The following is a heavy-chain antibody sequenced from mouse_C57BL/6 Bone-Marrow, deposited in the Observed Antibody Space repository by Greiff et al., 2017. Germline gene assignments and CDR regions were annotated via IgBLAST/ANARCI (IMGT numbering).Heavy chain of an antibody. Sequence: VHVKQSGPVLVKPGASVKMSCKASGYTFTDYYMNWVKQSHGKSLEWIGVINPYNGGTSYNQKFKGKATLTVDKSSSTAYMELNSLTSEDSAVYYCARYEFITTVVAKYYFDYWGQGTTLTVSS. V-gene: IGHV1-19*01. D-gene: IGHD1-1*01. CDR1: GYTFTDYY. CDR3: ARYEFITTVVAKYYFDY. CDR2: INPYNGGT. J-gene: IGHJ2*01.